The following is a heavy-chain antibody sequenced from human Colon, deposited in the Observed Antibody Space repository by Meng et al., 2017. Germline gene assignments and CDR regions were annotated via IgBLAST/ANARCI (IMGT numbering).Heavy chain of an antibody. CDR2: IYYTGST. CDR3: ARVRIYGLSDY. V-gene: IGHV4-39*07. CDR1: GGSIRSSNFY. J-gene: IGHJ4*02. Sequence: QVQLEESGPGRVRPSETLSLPCTVSGGSIRSSNFYWGWIRQPPGKGLEWIGNIYYTGSTFYNPSLESRVNISIDTSKNQFSLRLNSVTAADTAVYYCARVRIYGLSDYWGQGTLVTVSS. D-gene: IGHD4-17*01.